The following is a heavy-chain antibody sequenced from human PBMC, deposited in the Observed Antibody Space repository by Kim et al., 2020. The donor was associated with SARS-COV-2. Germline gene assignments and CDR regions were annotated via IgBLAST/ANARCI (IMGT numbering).Heavy chain of an antibody. CDR2: INSDGTTT. CDR3: ARDYYYVMDV. CDR1: GFSFSNSW. J-gene: IGHJ6*02. V-gene: IGHV3-74*01. Sequence: GGSLRHSCEASGFSFSNSWIHWVRQAPGKGLVWVSHINSDGTTTTYADSVKGRFTISRDNAKNPVYLQMSSLRAEDTAMYYCARDYYYVMDVWGQGTTVT.